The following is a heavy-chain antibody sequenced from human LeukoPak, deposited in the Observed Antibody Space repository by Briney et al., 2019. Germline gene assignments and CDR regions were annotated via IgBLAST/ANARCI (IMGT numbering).Heavy chain of an antibody. CDR2: INPNSGGT. V-gene: IGHV1-2*02. CDR1: GYTFTGHY. J-gene: IGHJ3*02. CDR3: AREGPGGAFDI. Sequence: ASVTVSCKASGYTFTGHYMHWVRQAPGQGLEWMGWINPNSGGTNYAQRFQSRVTMTRDTSISTAYMELSRLSSDDTAVYYCAREGPGGAFDIWGQGTMVTVSS. D-gene: IGHD2-15*01.